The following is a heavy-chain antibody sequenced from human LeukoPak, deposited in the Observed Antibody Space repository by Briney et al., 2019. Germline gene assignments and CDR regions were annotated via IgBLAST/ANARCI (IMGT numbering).Heavy chain of an antibody. Sequence: PGGSLRLSCAASGFTFSSYSMNWVRRAPGKGLEWVSSISSSSSYIYYADSVKGRFTIPRDNAKSSLYLQMNSLRAEDTAVYYCARVLSAAGFDFDYWGQGTLVTVSS. J-gene: IGHJ4*02. CDR3: ARVLSAAGFDFDY. CDR1: GFTFSSYS. V-gene: IGHV3-21*01. D-gene: IGHD3-10*01. CDR2: ISSSSSYI.